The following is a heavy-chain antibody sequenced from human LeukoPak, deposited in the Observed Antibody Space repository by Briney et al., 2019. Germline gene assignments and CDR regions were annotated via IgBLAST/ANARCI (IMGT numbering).Heavy chain of an antibody. CDR2: ISGSGGST. Sequence: GGSLRLSCAASGFTFSSYAMSWVRQAPGKGLEWVSAISGSGGSTYYADSVKGRFTISRDNSKNTLYPQMNSLRAEDTAVYYRAKENIRLEYYFDYWGQGTLVTVSS. CDR1: GFTFSSYA. D-gene: IGHD2/OR15-2a*01. J-gene: IGHJ4*02. V-gene: IGHV3-23*01. CDR3: AKENIRLEYYFDY.